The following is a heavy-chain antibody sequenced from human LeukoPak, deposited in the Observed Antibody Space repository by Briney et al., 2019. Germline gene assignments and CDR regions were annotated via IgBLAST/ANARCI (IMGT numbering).Heavy chain of an antibody. V-gene: IGHV1-2*02. CDR1: GYTFTDYY. CDR2: INPKSGDT. CDR3: AALKRDITSAAFDI. Sequence: PLAPVKVSCKASGYTFTDYYMHWVRQAPRQGLEWMGWINPKSGDTTSAQNFQGRVTMTRDTSISTAYLELSRLTSDDTAVYYCAALKRDITSAAFDIWGQGTMVAVSS. J-gene: IGHJ3*02. D-gene: IGHD3-16*01.